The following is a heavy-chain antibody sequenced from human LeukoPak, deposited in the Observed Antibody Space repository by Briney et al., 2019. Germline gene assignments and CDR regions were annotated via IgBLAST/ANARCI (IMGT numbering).Heavy chain of an antibody. D-gene: IGHD3-10*01. Sequence: GGSLRLSCEASGFTFSDYHMSWVRQAPGKGLEWVSIIYSAGRTYYTDSVKGRFTISRDNSKNTLYLQMNSLTAEDTAVYYCARDRGEGFDPWGQGTLVTVSS. CDR3: ARDRGEGFDP. J-gene: IGHJ5*02. CDR1: GFTFSDYH. CDR2: IYSAGRT. V-gene: IGHV3-53*01.